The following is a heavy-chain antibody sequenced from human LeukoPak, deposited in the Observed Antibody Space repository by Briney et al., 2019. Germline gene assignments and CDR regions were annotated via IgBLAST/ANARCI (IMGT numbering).Heavy chain of an antibody. CDR3: VIRGHAFDI. D-gene: IGHD3-10*01. Sequence: SETLSLTCAVYGGSFSGYYWSWIRQPPGKGLEWIGEINHSGSTNYNPSLKSRVTISVDTSKNQFSLKLSSVTAADTAVYYCVIRGHAFDIWGQGTMVTVSS. CDR2: INHSGST. CDR1: GGSFSGYY. V-gene: IGHV4-34*01. J-gene: IGHJ3*02.